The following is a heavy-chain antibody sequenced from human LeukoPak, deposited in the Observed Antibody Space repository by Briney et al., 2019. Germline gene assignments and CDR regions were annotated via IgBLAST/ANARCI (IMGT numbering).Heavy chain of an antibody. CDR1: GFTFSSYG. V-gene: IGHV3-30*18. D-gene: IGHD3-10*01. CDR2: ISYDGSNK. J-gene: IGHJ5*02. CDR3: AKGEDYILWFGELSAMS. Sequence: PGRSLRLSCAASGFTFSSYGMHWVRQAPGKGLEWVAVISYDGSNKYYADSVKGRFTISRDNSKNTLYLQMNSLRAEDTAVYYCAKGEDYILWFGELSAMSWGQGTLVTVSS.